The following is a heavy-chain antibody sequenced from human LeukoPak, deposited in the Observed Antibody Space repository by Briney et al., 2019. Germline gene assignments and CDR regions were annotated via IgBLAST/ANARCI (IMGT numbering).Heavy chain of an antibody. J-gene: IGHJ5*02. D-gene: IGHD3-10*01. CDR1: GGSISSSSHY. Sequence: SETLSLTCTVSGGSISSSSHYWGWIRQPPGKGLEWIGSIHYSGSSYYNPSLKSRVTMSVDTSKIQFSLKLSSVTAADTAVYYCAREDGSGTGNWFDPWGQGTLVTVSS. CDR3: AREDGSGTGNWFDP. V-gene: IGHV4-39*07. CDR2: IHYSGSS.